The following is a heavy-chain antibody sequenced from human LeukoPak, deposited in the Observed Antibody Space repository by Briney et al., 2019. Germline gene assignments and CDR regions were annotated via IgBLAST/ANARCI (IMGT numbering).Heavy chain of an antibody. CDR3: ARDLRYFDWLSGDNWFDP. D-gene: IGHD3-9*01. Sequence: QTLSLTCATSGVSVTTTNVVSWNWTRQSAPKCLEWLGSTDYRARWYNDYAESVKSRITVNPDTSKNQFSLQLNSVTPEDTAVYYCARDLRYFDWLSGDNWFDPWGQGTLVTVSS. J-gene: IGHJ5*02. CDR2: TDYRARWYN. CDR1: GVSVTTTNVVS. V-gene: IGHV6-1*01.